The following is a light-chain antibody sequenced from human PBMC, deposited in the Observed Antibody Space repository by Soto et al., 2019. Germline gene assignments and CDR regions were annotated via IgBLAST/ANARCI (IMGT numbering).Light chain of an antibody. CDR2: EGI. J-gene: IGLJ1*01. CDR3: CSYAGSNSYV. Sequence: QSVLTQPASVSESPGQSITISCTGTSSDVGTYKLVSWYQHHPGKAPKLMIYEGIKRPSGVSNRFSGSKSGNTASLTISGLQAEDEADYYCCSYAGSNSYVFGTGTKVTVL. V-gene: IGLV2-23*01. CDR1: SSDVGTYKL.